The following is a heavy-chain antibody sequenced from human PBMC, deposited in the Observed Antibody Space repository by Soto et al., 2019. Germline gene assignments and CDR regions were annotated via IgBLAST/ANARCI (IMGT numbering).Heavy chain of an antibody. Sequence: QVQLQESGPGLVKPSETLSLTCTVSGGSISSHYWSWIRQPPGRGLEWIGFIYYSGITDSNPSLKGRVAISLDTSKNHLSLRLSSVTAADTAVYYCARPWGIAPAVWYFDLWGRGTLVTVSS. J-gene: IGHJ2*01. CDR2: IYYSGIT. V-gene: IGHV4-59*08. D-gene: IGHD6-13*01. CDR1: GGSISSHY. CDR3: ARPWGIAPAVWYFDL.